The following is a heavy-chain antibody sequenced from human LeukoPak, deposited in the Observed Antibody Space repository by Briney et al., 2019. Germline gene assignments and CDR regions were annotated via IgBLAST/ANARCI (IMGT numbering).Heavy chain of an antibody. CDR3: ARVVGKYGDHDY. CDR2: IYYSGST. V-gene: IGHV4-59*11. Sequence: PSETLSLTCTVSGGSISSHYWSWIRQPPGKGLEWIGYIYYSGSTNYNPSLKSRVTIPVDTSKNQFSLKLSSVTAADTAVYYCARVVGKYGDHDYWGQGTLVTVSS. CDR1: GGSISSHY. J-gene: IGHJ4*02. D-gene: IGHD4-17*01.